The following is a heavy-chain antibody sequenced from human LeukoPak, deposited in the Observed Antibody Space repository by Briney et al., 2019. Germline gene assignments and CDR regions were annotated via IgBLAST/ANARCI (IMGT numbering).Heavy chain of an antibody. CDR2: INHSGST. D-gene: IGHD3-10*01. CDR3: ARPGRPYYGSGSYYKNLKWFDP. Sequence: SETLSLTCTVSGGSISGSINSSSYYWGWIRQPPGKGLEWIGEINHSGSTNYNPSLKSRVTISVDTSKNQFSLKLRSVTAADTAVYYCARPGRPYYGSGSYYKNLKWFDPWGQGTLVTVSS. J-gene: IGHJ5*02. V-gene: IGHV4-39*07. CDR1: GGSISGSINSSSYY.